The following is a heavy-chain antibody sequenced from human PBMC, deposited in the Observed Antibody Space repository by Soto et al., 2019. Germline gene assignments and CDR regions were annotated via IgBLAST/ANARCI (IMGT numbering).Heavy chain of an antibody. CDR3: VGSTGMPPLDY. J-gene: IGHJ4*02. CDR1: TFTFSSYA. V-gene: IGHV3-23*01. Sequence: ESGGGLVQRGGSVRLSCAASTFTFSSYAMSWVRQAPGKGLEWVSAFTGSGGATYYADSVKGRFAISRDNSKSTLYLQMNSLRGEDTAVYYCVGSTGMPPLDYWGQGTLVTVSS. D-gene: IGHD5-18*01. CDR2: FTGSGGAT.